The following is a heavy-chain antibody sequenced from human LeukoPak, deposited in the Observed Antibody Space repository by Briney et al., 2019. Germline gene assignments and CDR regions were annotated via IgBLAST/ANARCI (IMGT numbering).Heavy chain of an antibody. CDR1: GYTFTDYY. D-gene: IGHD2-2*01. CDR2: INPNDGDT. J-gene: IGHJ4*02. CDR3: ARANFLYCSSSTCLFDY. Sequence: ASVKVSCKASGYTFTDYYMHWVRQAPGQGFEWMGWINPNDGDTNYAQKFQGRVTMTRDTSISTAHMEVSRLRSNDTAVYYCARANFLYCSSSTCLFDYWGQGTLVTVSS. V-gene: IGHV1-2*02.